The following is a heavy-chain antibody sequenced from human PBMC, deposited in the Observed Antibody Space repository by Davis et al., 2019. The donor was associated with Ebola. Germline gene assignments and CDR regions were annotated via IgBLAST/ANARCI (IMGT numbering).Heavy chain of an antibody. J-gene: IGHJ4*02. CDR1: ESTLRSYW. CDR2: INSDGSST. V-gene: IGHV3-74*01. D-gene: IGHD3-10*01. Sequence: HTGGSLRPSFAALESTLRSYWMHWVRQAPGKGLVWVSRINSDGSSTSYADSVKGRFTNSRDNAKNTLYLQMNSLRAEDTAVYYCARSMVRGVIMDDWGQGTLVTVSS. CDR3: ARSMVRGVIMDD.